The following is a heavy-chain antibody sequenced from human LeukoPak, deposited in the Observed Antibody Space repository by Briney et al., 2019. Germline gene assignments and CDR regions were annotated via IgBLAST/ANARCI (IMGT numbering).Heavy chain of an antibody. CDR2: INPSGAST. CDR3: ARVSSSWTWDFDY. CDR1: GYTFTSYY. Sequence: VASVKVSCKASGYTFTSYYMHWVRQAPGQGLEWMGIINPSGASTSYAQKFQDRVTMTRDMSTSTVYMELSSLRSEDTAVYYCARVSSSWTWDFDYWGQGTLVTVSS. V-gene: IGHV1-46*01. D-gene: IGHD6-13*01. J-gene: IGHJ4*02.